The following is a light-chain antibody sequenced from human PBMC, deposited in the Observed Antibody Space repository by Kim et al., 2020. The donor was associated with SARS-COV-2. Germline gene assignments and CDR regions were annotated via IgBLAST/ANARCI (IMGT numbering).Light chain of an antibody. Sequence: SSELTQPPSVSVSPGQTASITCSGDKLGDKYVCWYKQNTGQSPVVVIYQDNKRPSGIPERFSGSNSGNTATLTISGTQAMDEADYYCQAWDSSAAVFGGGTKVTVL. CDR2: QDN. V-gene: IGLV3-1*01. J-gene: IGLJ2*01. CDR3: QAWDSSAAV. CDR1: KLGDKY.